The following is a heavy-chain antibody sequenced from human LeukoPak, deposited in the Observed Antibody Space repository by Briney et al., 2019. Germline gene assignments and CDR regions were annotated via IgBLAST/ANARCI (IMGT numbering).Heavy chain of an antibody. D-gene: IGHD3-10*01. Sequence: GGSLRLSCAASGFTFSSYSMNWVRQAPGKGLEWVSFISSSSSYIYYADSVKGRFTISRDNAKNSLYLQMNRLRAEDTAVYYCAREWRMVRGIIIDYWGQGTLVTVSS. CDR1: GFTFSSYS. CDR3: AREWRMVRGIIIDY. CDR2: ISSSSSYI. V-gene: IGHV3-21*01. J-gene: IGHJ4*02.